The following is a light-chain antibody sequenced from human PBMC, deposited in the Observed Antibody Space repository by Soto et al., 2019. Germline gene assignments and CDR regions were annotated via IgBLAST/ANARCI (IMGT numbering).Light chain of an antibody. CDR3: SSYAGSNLWV. Sequence: QSALTQPPSASGSPGQSVTISCTGTSSDVGGYNYVSWYQQHPGKAPKLMIYEVSKRPSGVPDRFSGSKSGNTASLTVSGLHAEDEADYYCSSYAGSNLWVFGGGTQLTVL. CDR1: SSDVGGYNY. CDR2: EVS. V-gene: IGLV2-8*01. J-gene: IGLJ3*02.